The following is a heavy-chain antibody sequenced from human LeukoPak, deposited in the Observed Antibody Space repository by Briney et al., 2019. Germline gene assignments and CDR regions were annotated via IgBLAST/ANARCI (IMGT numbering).Heavy chain of an antibody. CDR2: IYHSGST. V-gene: IGHV4-30-2*01. CDR1: GGSISSGGYS. CDR3: ARDHGTMVRGADAFDI. Sequence: SETLSLTCAVSGGSISSGGYSWSWIRQPPGKGLEWLGYIYHSGSTYYNPSLKSRVTISVDRSKNQFSLKLSSVTAADTAVYYCARDHGTMVRGADAFDIWGQGTMVTVPS. D-gene: IGHD3-10*01. J-gene: IGHJ3*02.